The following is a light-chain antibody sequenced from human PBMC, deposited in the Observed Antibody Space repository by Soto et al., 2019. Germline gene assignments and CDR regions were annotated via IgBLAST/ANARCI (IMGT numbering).Light chain of an antibody. CDR2: QDS. J-gene: IGLJ1*01. CDR3: CSYAGSYTYV. Sequence: SYELTQPPSVSVSPGQTASITCSGDKLGDKYACWYQQKPGQSPVLVIYQDSKRPSGVRDRFSASKSGNTASLTISGLQAEDEADYYCCSYAGSYTYVFGTGTKVTVL. CDR1: KLGDKY. V-gene: IGLV3-1*01.